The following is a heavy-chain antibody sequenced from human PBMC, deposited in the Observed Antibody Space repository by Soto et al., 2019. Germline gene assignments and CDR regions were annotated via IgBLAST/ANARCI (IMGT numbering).Heavy chain of an antibody. CDR3: ARHSSSWPIFDY. CDR1: GGSVSSSNW. J-gene: IGHJ4*02. Sequence: SETLSLTCAVSGGSVSSSNWWSWVRQPPGKGLEWIGEIYHSGSTNYNPSLKSRVTISVDKSKNQFSLKLSSVTAADTAVYYCARHSSSWPIFDYWGQGTLVTVSS. CDR2: IYHSGST. V-gene: IGHV4-4*02. D-gene: IGHD6-13*01.